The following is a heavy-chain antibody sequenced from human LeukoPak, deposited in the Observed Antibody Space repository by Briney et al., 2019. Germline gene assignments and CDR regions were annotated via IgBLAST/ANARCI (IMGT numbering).Heavy chain of an antibody. Sequence: GGSLRLSCAASGFTFSSYAMSGVRQAPGKGLEWVSAISGSGGSTYYADSVKGRFTISRDNSKNTLYLQMNSLRAEDTAVYYCAKDLLSLQWLAKDKGYFDYWGQGTLVTVSS. CDR3: AKDLLSLQWLAKDKGYFDY. V-gene: IGHV3-23*01. CDR1: GFTFSSYA. D-gene: IGHD6-19*01. J-gene: IGHJ4*02. CDR2: ISGSGGST.